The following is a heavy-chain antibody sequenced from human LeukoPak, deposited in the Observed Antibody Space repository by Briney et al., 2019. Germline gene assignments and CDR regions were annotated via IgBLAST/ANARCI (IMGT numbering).Heavy chain of an antibody. D-gene: IGHD2-21*02. V-gene: IGHV1-18*01. J-gene: IGHJ4*02. CDR1: GGTFSSYA. Sequence: GSSVKVSCKASGGTFSSYAISWVRQAPGQGLEWMGWISAYNGNTNYAQKLQGRVTMTTDTSTSTAYMELRSLRSDDTAVYYCARDTLLVTSPDYWGQGTLVTVSS. CDR3: ARDTLLVTSPDY. CDR2: ISAYNGNT.